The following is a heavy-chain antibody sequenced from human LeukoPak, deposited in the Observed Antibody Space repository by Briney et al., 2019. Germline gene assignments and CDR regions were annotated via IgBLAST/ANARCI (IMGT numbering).Heavy chain of an antibody. CDR3: AREATGNYHAFDS. J-gene: IGHJ4*01. Sequence: PGGSLRLSCEASGFSFSTYFISWIRQAPGKGLEWVGYITNSGRSTNYADAVKGRFTISRDNAKKSVYLEMTDLRAEDTAVYYCAREATGNYHAFDSWGHGTLVTVSS. CDR2: ITNSGRST. V-gene: IGHV3-11*04. D-gene: IGHD1-7*01. CDR1: GFSFSTYF.